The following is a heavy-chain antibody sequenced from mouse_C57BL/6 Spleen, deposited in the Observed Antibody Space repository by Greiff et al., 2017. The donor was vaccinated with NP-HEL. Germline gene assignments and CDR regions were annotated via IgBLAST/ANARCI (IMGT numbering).Heavy chain of an antibody. J-gene: IGHJ3*01. CDR3: ARSARGTAWFAY. CDR1: GYAFSSYW. Sequence: LEESGAELVKPGASVKISCKASGYAFSSYWMNWVKQRPGKGLEWIGQIYPGDGDTNYNGKFKGKATLTADKSSSTAYMQLSSLTSEDSAVYFCARSARGTAWFAYWGQGTLVTVSA. D-gene: IGHD2-14*01. CDR2: IYPGDGDT. V-gene: IGHV1-80*01.